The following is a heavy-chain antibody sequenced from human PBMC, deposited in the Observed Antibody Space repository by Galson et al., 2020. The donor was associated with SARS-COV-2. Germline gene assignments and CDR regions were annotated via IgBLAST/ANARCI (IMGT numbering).Heavy chain of an antibody. J-gene: IGHJ5*01. D-gene: IGHD7-27*01. V-gene: IGHV3-48*03. CDR1: GLTFRTTE. CDR2: ISMSGITI. Sequence: GGSLRLSCAASGLTFRTTEMTWVRQAPGKGPAWLSYISMSGITIYYADSVKGRFTISRDNAENSLYLEMNSLRAEDTGIYYCATGDVWFESWGQGTLVTVSS. CDR3: ATGDVWFES.